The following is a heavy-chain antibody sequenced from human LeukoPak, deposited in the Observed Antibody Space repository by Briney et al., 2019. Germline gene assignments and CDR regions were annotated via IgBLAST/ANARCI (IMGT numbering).Heavy chain of an antibody. D-gene: IGHD5-18*01. CDR1: GYTFSNYY. CDR2: MNPNSGNT. CDR3: ARGTGYSYGTHFDY. V-gene: IGHV1-8*02. Sequence: ASVKVSCKASGYTFSNYYMHWVRQAPGQGLEWMGWMNPNSGNTGYAQKFQGRVTMTRNTSISTAYMELSSLRSEDTAVYYCARGTGYSYGTHFDYWGQGTLVTVSS. J-gene: IGHJ4*02.